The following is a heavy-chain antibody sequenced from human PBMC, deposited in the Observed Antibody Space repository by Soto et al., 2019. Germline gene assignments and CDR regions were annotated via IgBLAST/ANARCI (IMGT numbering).Heavy chain of an antibody. J-gene: IGHJ6*02. Sequence: SVKVSCKASGSTFSSYAISWVRQAPGQGLEWMGGIIPIFGTANYAQKFQGRVTITADKSTSTAYMELSSLRSEDTAVYYCASEGYCSSTSCYGDYYGMDVWGQGTTVTVSS. CDR2: IIPIFGTA. D-gene: IGHD2-2*01. CDR1: GSTFSSYA. CDR3: ASEGYCSSTSCYGDYYGMDV. V-gene: IGHV1-69*06.